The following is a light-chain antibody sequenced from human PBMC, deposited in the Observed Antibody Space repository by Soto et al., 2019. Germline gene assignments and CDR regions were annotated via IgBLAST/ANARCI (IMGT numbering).Light chain of an antibody. CDR1: SNDVGRYNI. J-gene: IGLJ3*02. Sequence: QSALTQPASVSGSPEQSITISCTGTSNDVGRYNIVSWYQQHPGKAPKVMIYEATKRPSGVSNPFSGSKSGNTASLTISGLQAEDEADYYCCAYAGSGAVVFGGGTQLTLL. V-gene: IGLV2-23*01. CDR3: CAYAGSGAVV. CDR2: EAT.